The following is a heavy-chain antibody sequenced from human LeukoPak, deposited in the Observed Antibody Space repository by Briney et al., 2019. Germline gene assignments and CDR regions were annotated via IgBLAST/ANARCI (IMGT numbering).Heavy chain of an antibody. CDR1: GFTFSSYG. D-gene: IGHD4-11*01. CDR2: IRYDGSDK. J-gene: IGHJ4*02. Sequence: GGSLRLSCAASGFTFSSYGMLWVRQAPGKGLEWVAFIRYDGSDKYYADSVKGRFTISRDNSKNTLYLQMSSLSDEDTAMYYCANRRLPYWGQGTLVTVSS. V-gene: IGHV3-30*02. CDR3: ANRRLPY.